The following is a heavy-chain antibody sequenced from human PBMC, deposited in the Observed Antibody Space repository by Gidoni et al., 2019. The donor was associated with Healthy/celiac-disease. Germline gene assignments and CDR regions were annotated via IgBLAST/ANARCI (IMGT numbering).Heavy chain of an antibody. J-gene: IGHJ4*02. CDR2: ISWNSGSI. Sequence: EVQLVESGGGLVQPGRSLRLSCAASGFTFDDYAMHWVRQAPGKGLEWVSGISWNSGSIGYADSVKGRFTISRDNAKNSLYLQMNSLRAEDTALYYCAKDPWGRSIPGYFDYWGQGTLVTVSS. CDR3: AKDPWGRSIPGYFDY. D-gene: IGHD3-16*01. CDR1: GFTFDDYA. V-gene: IGHV3-9*01.